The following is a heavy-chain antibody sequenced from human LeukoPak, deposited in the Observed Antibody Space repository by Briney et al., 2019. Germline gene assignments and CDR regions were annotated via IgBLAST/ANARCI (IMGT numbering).Heavy chain of an antibody. V-gene: IGHV3-30-3*01. J-gene: IGHJ3*02. D-gene: IGHD2-2*01. CDR2: ISYDGTYE. Sequence: GGSLRLSCTASGFKFNNYAMHWVRQAPGKGLEWVAVISYDGTYEDYADSVKGRFTISRDNSKNTLYLQMNSLRLEDTAIYYCTRGKLIVLVPAPIWSQGTMVTVSS. CDR3: TRGKLIVLVPAPI. CDR1: GFKFNNYA.